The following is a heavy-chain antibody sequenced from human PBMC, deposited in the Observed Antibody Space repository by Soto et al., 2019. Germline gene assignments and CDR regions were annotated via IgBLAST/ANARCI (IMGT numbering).Heavy chain of an antibody. D-gene: IGHD3-10*01. J-gene: IGHJ4*02. CDR3: ARENMARDAGPFDL. Sequence: GGSLRLSCAASEFTFSTSTMNWVRQAPGKGLEWVAVVSKDGRDRYYAETVRGRFTISRDNSKNTLYLQMNSLRAEDTAVYYCARENMARDAGPFDLWGQGTLVTVSS. CDR2: VSKDGRDR. CDR1: EFTFSTST. V-gene: IGHV3-30*04.